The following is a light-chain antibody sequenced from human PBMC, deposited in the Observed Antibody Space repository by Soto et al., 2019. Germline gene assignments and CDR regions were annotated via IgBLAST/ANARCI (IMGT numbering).Light chain of an antibody. CDR3: QQYGSSHT. CDR2: GAS. Sequence: ERVMTQSPATLSVSPGERATLSCRASQSVGSYLAGYQQKPGQAPRLLSYGASSRATGIPDRFSGSGSGTDFTLTISRLEPEDFAVYYCQQYGSSHTFGQGTRLEIK. CDR1: QSVGSY. V-gene: IGKV3-20*01. J-gene: IGKJ5*01.